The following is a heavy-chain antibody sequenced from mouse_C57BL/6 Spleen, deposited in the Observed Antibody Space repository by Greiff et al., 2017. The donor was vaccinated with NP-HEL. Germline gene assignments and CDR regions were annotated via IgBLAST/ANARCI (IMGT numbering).Heavy chain of an antibody. CDR3: ASYTWRGYYAMDY. CDR2: IYPGSGST. CDR1: GYTFTSYW. V-gene: IGHV1-55*01. J-gene: IGHJ4*01. D-gene: IGHD2-12*01. Sequence: QVQLQQPGAELVKPGASVKMSCKAPGYTFTSYWITWVKQRPGQGLEWIGDIYPGSGSTNYNEKFKSKATLTVDTSYSTAYMQLSSLTSEDSAVYYCASYTWRGYYAMDYWGQGTSVTVSS.